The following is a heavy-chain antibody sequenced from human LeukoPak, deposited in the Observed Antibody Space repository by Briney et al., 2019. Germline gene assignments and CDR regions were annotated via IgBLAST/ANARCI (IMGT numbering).Heavy chain of an antibody. CDR3: ARRAPTTVTDY. D-gene: IGHD4-17*01. J-gene: IGHJ4*02. Sequence: GASVKISCKTSGYTFTSYAIHWVRQAPGQRLEWMGWINTGNGNTIYSQKFQGRVTITRDTSASTAYMELSSLKSEDTALYYCARRAPTTVTDYWVQGTLVTVSS. CDR2: INTGNGNT. CDR1: GYTFTSYA. V-gene: IGHV1-3*04.